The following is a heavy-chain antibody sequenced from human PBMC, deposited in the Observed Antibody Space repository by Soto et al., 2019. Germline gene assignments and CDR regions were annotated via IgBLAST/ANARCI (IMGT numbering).Heavy chain of an antibody. CDR3: AKKYHYGSGTYLYYFDY. J-gene: IGHJ4*02. V-gene: IGHV3-23*01. Sequence: EVQLLESGGGLVQPGGSLRLSCAASGFTFSHFAMSWVRQAPGKGLEWVSTLSGGDDSTYYADSVKDRFTISRDNSKNTLYLQLNNLRAEDTAVYYCAKKYHYGSGTYLYYFDYWGQGTLVTVSS. D-gene: IGHD3-10*01. CDR2: LSGGDDST. CDR1: GFTFSHFA.